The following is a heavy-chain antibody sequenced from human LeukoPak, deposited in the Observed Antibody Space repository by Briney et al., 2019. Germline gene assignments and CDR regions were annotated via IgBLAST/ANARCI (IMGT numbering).Heavy chain of an antibody. D-gene: IGHD3-3*01. Sequence: ASVKVSCTASGGTFSSYAISWVRQAPGQGLEWMGGIIPIFGTANYAQKFQGRVTITADESTSTAYMELSSLRSEDTAVYYCARSTFSTIFGVVINYYYYGMDVWGQGTTVTVSS. CDR1: GGTFSSYA. CDR3: ARSTFSTIFGVVINYYYYGMDV. J-gene: IGHJ6*02. V-gene: IGHV1-69*01. CDR2: IIPIFGTA.